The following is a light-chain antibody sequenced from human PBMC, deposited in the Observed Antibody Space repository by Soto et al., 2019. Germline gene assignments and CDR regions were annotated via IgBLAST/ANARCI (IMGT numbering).Light chain of an antibody. J-gene: IGKJ4*01. CDR2: GAS. Sequence: EIVVTQSPAILSVSPGERVTLSCRASQNVVTNLAWYQQRLGQAPRLLIYGASARATGVPARFSGSGSGTEIFLTISSLQSEDFAVCYCQHYNNWLGTFGGGTKVEIK. CDR1: QNVVTN. V-gene: IGKV3-15*01. CDR3: QHYNNWLGT.